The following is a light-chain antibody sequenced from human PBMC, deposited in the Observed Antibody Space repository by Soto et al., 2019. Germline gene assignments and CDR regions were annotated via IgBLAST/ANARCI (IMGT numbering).Light chain of an antibody. V-gene: IGKV3-15*01. CDR3: QQYNNWPIT. J-gene: IGKJ5*01. CDR2: DAS. CDR1: QSVSSD. Sequence: EIVMTQSPATLSVSPGERATLSCRASQSVSSDLAWYQQKPGQAPRLLIYDASTRATGIPARFSGSGSGTEFTLTINSLQSEDFAVYYCQQYNNWPITFGQGTRLEIK.